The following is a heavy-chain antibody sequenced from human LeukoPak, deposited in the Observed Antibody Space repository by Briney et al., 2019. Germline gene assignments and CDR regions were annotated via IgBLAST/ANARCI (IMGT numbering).Heavy chain of an antibody. CDR3: AKKGAGVDY. CDR2: ISGSGGST. V-gene: IGHV3-23*01. D-gene: IGHD3-10*01. CDR1: GFTSSSYG. J-gene: IGHJ4*02. Sequence: GGTLRLSCAASGFTSSSYGMSWVRQAPGKGLEWVSAISGSGGSTYYADSVKGRFTISRDNSKNTLYLQMNSPRAEDTAVYYCAKKGAGVDYWGQGTLVTVSS.